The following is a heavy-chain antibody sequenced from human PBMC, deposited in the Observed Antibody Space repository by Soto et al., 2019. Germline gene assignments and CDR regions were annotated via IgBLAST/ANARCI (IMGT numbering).Heavy chain of an antibody. CDR2: IYTSGST. CDR1: GGSISSYY. V-gene: IGHV4-4*07. D-gene: IGHD6-19*01. Sequence: SETLSLTCTVSGGSISSYYWSWTRQPAGKGLEWIGRIYTSGSTNYNPSLKSRVTMSVDTSKNQFSLKLSSVTAADKAVYYCERLRRDPHSSGWYFPLSGTVGYGMDVWGKGTKVTVS. J-gene: IGHJ6*04. CDR3: ERLRRDPHSSGWYFPLSGTVGYGMDV.